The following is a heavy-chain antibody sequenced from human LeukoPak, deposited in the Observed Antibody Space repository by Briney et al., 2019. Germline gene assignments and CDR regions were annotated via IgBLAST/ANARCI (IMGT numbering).Heavy chain of an antibody. CDR3: ARDRFLTVFDI. V-gene: IGHV4-59*01. CDR2: IYYSGST. D-gene: IGHD2-21*01. CDR1: GGSISSYY. J-gene: IGHJ3*02. Sequence: SETLSLTCTVSGGSISSYYWSWLRQPPGKGLEWIGYIYYSGSTNYNPSLKSRVTISVDTSKNQFSLKLSSVTAADTAVYYCARDRFLTVFDIWGQGTMVTVSS.